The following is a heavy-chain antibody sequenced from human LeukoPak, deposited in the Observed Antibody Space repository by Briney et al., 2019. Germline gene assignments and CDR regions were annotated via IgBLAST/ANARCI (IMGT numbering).Heavy chain of an antibody. V-gene: IGHV1-69*06. J-gene: IGHJ6*03. CDR3: ARYYYGSRGYYFYYMDV. D-gene: IGHD3-10*01. CDR1: GYGFTNYG. CDR2: IIPMFDTP. Sequence: GASVKVSCKTSGYGFTNYGITWVRQAPGQGLEWMGGIIPMFDTPHSAQKFQDRVTITADKSTKTAYMELSSLRSEDTAVYYCARYYYGSRGYYFYYMDVWGNGTTVTVSS.